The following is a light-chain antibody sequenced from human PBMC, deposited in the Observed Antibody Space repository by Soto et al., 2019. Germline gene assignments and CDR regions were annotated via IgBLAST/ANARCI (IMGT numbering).Light chain of an antibody. CDR1: QGISSY. CDR3: QQYGSSAT. J-gene: IGKJ4*01. V-gene: IGKV1-9*01. CDR2: AAS. Sequence: DIQLTQSPSFLSASVGDRVTITCRASQGISSYLAWYQQKPGKAPKLLIYAASTLQSGVPSRFSGSGSGTEFTLTISSLQPEDFAVYYCQQYGSSATFGGGTKVDIK.